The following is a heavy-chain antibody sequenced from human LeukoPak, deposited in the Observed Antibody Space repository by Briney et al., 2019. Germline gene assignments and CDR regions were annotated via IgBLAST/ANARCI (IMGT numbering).Heavy chain of an antibody. J-gene: IGHJ5*02. Sequence: SETLSLTCAVYGESFDGFYWNWIRQPPGKGLEWIGEINYSGMSDYNPALKSRVAISADSSKRQFSLDLTSVTAADTAVYSCAIRLATSRLATATTWFDPWGQGTLVSASS. V-gene: IGHV4-34*01. D-gene: IGHD3-9*01. CDR3: AIRLATSRLATATTWFDP. CDR1: GESFDGFY. CDR2: INYSGMS.